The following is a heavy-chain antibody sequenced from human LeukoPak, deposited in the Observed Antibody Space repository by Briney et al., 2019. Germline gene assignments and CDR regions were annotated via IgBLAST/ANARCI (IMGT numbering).Heavy chain of an antibody. CDR3: ARHRYFQL. J-gene: IGHJ1*01. CDR2: IFPADCDT. CDR1: GYSFTSYW. V-gene: IGHV5-51*01. Sequence: ESLKISCKGSGYSFTSYWVAWVRQMPGKGLEWMGIIFPADCDTRYSPSFQGQVTISVDKSINTAYLQWSSLKASDTAMYYCARHRYFQLWGQGTLVTVSS.